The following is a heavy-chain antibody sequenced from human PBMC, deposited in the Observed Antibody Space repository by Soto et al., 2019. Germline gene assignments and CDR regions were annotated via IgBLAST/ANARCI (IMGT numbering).Heavy chain of an antibody. CDR1: GYTFPSYA. CDR2: INAGNGNT. J-gene: IGHJ3*02. D-gene: IGHD5-18*01. CDR3: ASHPAYRYGPPI. V-gene: IGHV1-3*01. Sequence: PSVKVSCKASGYTFPSYAMHWVRQAPGQRLEWMGWINAGNGNTKYSQKFQGRVTITRDTSASTAYMELSSLRSEDTAVYYCASHPAYRYGPPIWGQGTMVTVSS.